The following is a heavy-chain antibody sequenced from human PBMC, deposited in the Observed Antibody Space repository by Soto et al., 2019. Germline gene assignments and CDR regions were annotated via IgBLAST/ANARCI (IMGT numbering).Heavy chain of an antibody. Sequence: EGQLLESGGGLVQPGGSLRLSCAASGFSFSSYAMSWVRQVPGKGLEWVSGISTSGERTFYADSVKGRFTISRDNFENKLYLQMNSLRGDDTAVYYCAKGQSTHALWGQGTTVTVSS. CDR1: GFSFSSYA. D-gene: IGHD4-4*01. CDR3: AKGQSTHAL. CDR2: ISTSGERT. J-gene: IGHJ6*02. V-gene: IGHV3-23*01.